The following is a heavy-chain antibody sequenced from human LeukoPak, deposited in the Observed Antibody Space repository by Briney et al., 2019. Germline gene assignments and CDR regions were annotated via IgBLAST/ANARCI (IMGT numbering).Heavy chain of an antibody. V-gene: IGHV1-69*05. CDR1: GGTFSSYA. J-gene: IGHJ5*02. CDR2: IIPIFGTA. D-gene: IGHD2-21*01. CDR3: ARVPPYSHPFDP. Sequence: SVKVSCKASGGTFSSYAISWVRQAPGQGLEWMGGIIPIFGTANYAQKFQGRVTITTDESTSTAYMELRSLRSDDTAVYYCARVPPYSHPFDPWGQGTLVTVSS.